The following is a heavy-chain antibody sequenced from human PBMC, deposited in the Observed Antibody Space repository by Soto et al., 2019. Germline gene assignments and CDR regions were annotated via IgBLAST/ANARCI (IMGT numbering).Heavy chain of an antibody. CDR3: AKIRYSYGGTAM. D-gene: IGHD5-18*01. CDR2: IGGSGERT. Sequence: DVQLLESGGGLVLPGGSLRLSCTASGFTFSYYAMTWVRQAPGKGLEWVSSIGGSGERTYHADSVKDRFTISRDNSKNTLYLQMKSLRDEDTAVYYCAKIRYSYGGTAMWGQGTLVTVSS. J-gene: IGHJ4*02. CDR1: GFTFSYYA. V-gene: IGHV3-23*01.